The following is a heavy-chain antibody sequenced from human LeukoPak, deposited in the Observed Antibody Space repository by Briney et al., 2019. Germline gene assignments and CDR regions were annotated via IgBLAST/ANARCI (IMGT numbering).Heavy chain of an antibody. CDR1: GFTFSSYA. CDR2: ISGSGGST. J-gene: IGHJ4*02. Sequence: GGSLRLSCAASGFTFSSYAMSWVRQAPGKGLEWVSAISGSGGSTYYADSVKGRFTISRDNSKNTLYLQMNSLRAEDTAVYYCAKGGVRGFGDLPNYFDYWGQGTLVTVSS. CDR3: AKGGVRGFGDLPNYFDY. V-gene: IGHV3-23*01. D-gene: IGHD3-10*01.